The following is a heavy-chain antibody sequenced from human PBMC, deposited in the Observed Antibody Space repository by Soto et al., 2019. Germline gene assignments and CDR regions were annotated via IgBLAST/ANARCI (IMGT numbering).Heavy chain of an antibody. V-gene: IGHV1-69*01. D-gene: IGHD2-21*02. Sequence: QVQLVQSGAEVKKPGSSVKVSCKASGGTFSSYAISWVRQAPGQGLEWMGGIIPIFGTANYAQKFQGRVTITADESTSTAYMELSSLRSEDMAVYYCARAYCGGDCYSRGGYYYYGMDVWGQGTTVTVSS. CDR3: ARAYCGGDCYSRGGYYYYGMDV. CDR2: IIPIFGTA. CDR1: GGTFSSYA. J-gene: IGHJ6*02.